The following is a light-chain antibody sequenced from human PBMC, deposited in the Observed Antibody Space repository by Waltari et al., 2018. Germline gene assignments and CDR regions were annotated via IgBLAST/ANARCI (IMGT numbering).Light chain of an antibody. Sequence: DIQMTQSPSSLSASVRDRVTITCQASQDISHYLNWYQQKPGKAPKLLIYDASNWETGVPSRFSGSGSGTDFTFTISSLQPEDIATYYCQQYDNLGFTFGPGTKVDIK. CDR2: DAS. V-gene: IGKV1-33*01. CDR1: QDISHY. J-gene: IGKJ3*01. CDR3: QQYDNLGFT.